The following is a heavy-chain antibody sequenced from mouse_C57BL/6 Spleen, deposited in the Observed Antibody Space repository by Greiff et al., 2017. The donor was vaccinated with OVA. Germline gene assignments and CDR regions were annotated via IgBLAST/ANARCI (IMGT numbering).Heavy chain of an antibody. CDR2: ISYDGSN. V-gene: IGHV3-6*01. CDR1: GYSITSGYY. CDR3: ARHPDY. J-gene: IGHJ2*01. Sequence: EVQLVESGPGLVKPSQSLSLTCSVTGYSITSGYYWNWIRQFPGNKLEWMGYISYDGSNNYNPSLKNRISITRDTSKNQFFLKLNSVTTEDTATYYCARHPDYWGQGTTLTVSS.